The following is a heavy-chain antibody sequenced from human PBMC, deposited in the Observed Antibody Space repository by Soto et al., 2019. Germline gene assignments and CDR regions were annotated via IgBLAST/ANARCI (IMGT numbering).Heavy chain of an antibody. CDR1: GFSFSTSW. D-gene: IGHD2-15*01. CDR2: ISGDGSST. Sequence: EVQLVESGGGLVQPGGSLRLSCAASGFSFSTSWMHWFRQVPGKGLVWVSRISGDGSSTRSADSVTGRFTVSRDNARNTLYLQMNSRRVEDTAVYHCTRESCFGSVCSRAFDIWGQGTMVTVSS. CDR3: TRESCFGSVCSRAFDI. J-gene: IGHJ3*02. V-gene: IGHV3-74*01.